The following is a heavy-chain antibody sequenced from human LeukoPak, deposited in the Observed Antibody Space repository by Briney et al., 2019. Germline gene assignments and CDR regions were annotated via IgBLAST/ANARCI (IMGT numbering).Heavy chain of an antibody. CDR1: GYTFTSYG. J-gene: IGHJ4*02. Sequence: GASVKVSCKASGYTFTSYGISWVRQAPGQGLEWMGWISAYNGNTNYAQKLQGRVTMTTDTSTSTAYVELRSLRSDDTAVYYCARDRRGYSYGFAIDYFDYWGQGTLVTVSS. CDR2: ISAYNGNT. CDR3: ARDRRGYSYGFAIDYFDY. D-gene: IGHD5-18*01. V-gene: IGHV1-18*01.